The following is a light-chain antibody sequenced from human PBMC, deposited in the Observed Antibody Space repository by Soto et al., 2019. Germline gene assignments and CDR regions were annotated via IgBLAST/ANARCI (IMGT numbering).Light chain of an antibody. Sequence: EIVLTQSPATLSLSPGERATLSCRASQSVSSYLAWYQQKPGQAPRLLIYDASNRATGIPARFSGSGSGTDLNVSSSSQECEHVPFYYSQQRSNRLGKFSEGTQLEIK. J-gene: IGKJ4*02. CDR2: DAS. CDR3: QQRSNRLGK. V-gene: IGKV3-11*01. CDR1: QSVSSY.